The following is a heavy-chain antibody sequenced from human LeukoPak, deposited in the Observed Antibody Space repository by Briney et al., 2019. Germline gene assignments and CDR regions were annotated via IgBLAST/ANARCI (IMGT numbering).Heavy chain of an antibody. CDR3: ARDVLYSSGWYGEEHFDY. CDR2: INPNSGGT. J-gene: IGHJ4*02. V-gene: IGHV1-2*02. Sequence: ASVKVSCKASGYTFTGYYMHWVRQAPGQGLEWMGWINPNSGGTNYAQKFQGRVTMTRDTSISTAYMELSRLRSDDTAVYYCARDVLYSSGWYGEEHFDYWGQGTLVTVSS. CDR1: GYTFTGYY. D-gene: IGHD6-19*01.